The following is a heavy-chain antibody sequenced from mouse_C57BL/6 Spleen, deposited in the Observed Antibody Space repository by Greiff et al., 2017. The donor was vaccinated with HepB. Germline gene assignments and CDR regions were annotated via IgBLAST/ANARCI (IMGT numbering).Heavy chain of an antibody. CDR3: ARNYYGSSYVGGY. D-gene: IGHD1-1*01. J-gene: IGHJ2*01. Sequence: QVQLQQPGAELVKPGASVKLSCKASGYTFTSYWMHWVKQRPGQGLEWIGMIHPNSGSTNYNEKFKSKATLTVDKSSSTAYMQLSSLTSEDSAVYYCARNYYGSSYVGGYWGQSTTLTVSS. V-gene: IGHV1-64*01. CDR1: GYTFTSYW. CDR2: IHPNSGST.